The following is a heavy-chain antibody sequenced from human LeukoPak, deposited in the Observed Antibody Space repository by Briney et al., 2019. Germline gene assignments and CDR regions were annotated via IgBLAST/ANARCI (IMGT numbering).Heavy chain of an antibody. Sequence: ASVKVSCKASGYTFTSYYMHWVRQAPGQGLEWMGIINPSGGSTSYAQKFQGRVTMTRDTSISTAYMELSRLRSDDTAVYYCAREVGSSGPTDAFDIWGQGTMVTVSS. D-gene: IGHD3-22*01. CDR2: INPSGGST. V-gene: IGHV1-46*01. CDR3: AREVGSSGPTDAFDI. CDR1: GYTFTSYY. J-gene: IGHJ3*02.